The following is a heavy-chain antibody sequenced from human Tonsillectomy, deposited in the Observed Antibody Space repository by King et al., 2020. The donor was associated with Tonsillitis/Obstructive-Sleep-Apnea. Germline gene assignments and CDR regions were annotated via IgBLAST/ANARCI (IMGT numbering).Heavy chain of an antibody. J-gene: IGHJ1*01. CDR3: ARDFYYRRCYYHGYLPH. V-gene: IGHV1-18*01. D-gene: IGHD3-22*01. Sequence: QLVQSGAEVKKPGASVKVSCKASGYTFTSYDITWVRQAPGQGLEWRGWSRPNNGDTNYAQKLQGRVTMTSDTSTNTAYMELGGLRSDDTAVYYCARDFYYRRCYYHGYLPHWGQGPLVTVPS. CDR1: GYTFTSYD. CDR2: SRPNNGDT.